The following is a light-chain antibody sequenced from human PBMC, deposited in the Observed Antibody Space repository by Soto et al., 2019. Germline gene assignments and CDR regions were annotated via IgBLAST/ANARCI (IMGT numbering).Light chain of an antibody. CDR1: NIGSKS. CDR3: QVWDTDNDHHV. V-gene: IGLV3-21*01. CDR2: YDS. J-gene: IGLJ1*01. Sequence: SYELTQSPSLSVAPGQTATITCGGNNIGSKSVNWYQQKAGQAPVLVMSYDSDRPSGIPERFSGSNSGNTATLTLSRVESGDEADYFCQVWDTDNDHHVFGSGTKLTVL.